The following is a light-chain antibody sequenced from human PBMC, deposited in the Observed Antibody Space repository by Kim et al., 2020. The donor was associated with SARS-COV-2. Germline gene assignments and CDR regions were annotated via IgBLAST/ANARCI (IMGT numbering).Light chain of an antibody. J-gene: IGKJ4*01. Sequence: VSPGERATLSCRASQSISSDLAWYHQKPGQAPRLLIYGASTRATGIPARFSGSGSGTEFTLTISSLQSEDFAVYYCQQYNNWPLTFGGGTKVDIK. CDR3: QQYNNWPLT. CDR1: QSISSD. V-gene: IGKV3-15*01. CDR2: GAS.